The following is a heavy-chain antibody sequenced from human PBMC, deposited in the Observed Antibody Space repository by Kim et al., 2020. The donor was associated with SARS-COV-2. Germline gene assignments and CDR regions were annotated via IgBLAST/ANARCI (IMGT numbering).Heavy chain of an antibody. J-gene: IGHJ6*02. Sequence: SVKVSCKASGGTFSSYAISWVRQAPGQGLEWMGGIIPIFGTANYAQKFQGRVTITADESTSTAYMELSSLRSEDTAVYYCGRITMVRGATDYYYYGMDVWGQGTTVTVSS. D-gene: IGHD3-10*01. CDR3: GRITMVRGATDYYYYGMDV. CDR2: IIPIFGTA. CDR1: GGTFSSYA. V-gene: IGHV1-69*13.